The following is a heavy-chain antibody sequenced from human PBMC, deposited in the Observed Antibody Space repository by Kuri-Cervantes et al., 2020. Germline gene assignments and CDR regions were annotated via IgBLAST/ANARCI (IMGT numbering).Heavy chain of an antibody. V-gene: IGHV3-13*04. J-gene: IGHJ3*02. D-gene: IGHD1-1*01. CDR1: GFTFSSYD. CDR2: VGIAGDT. CDR3: ARDLTPYNWNDARDAFDI. Sequence: LSLTCAASGFTFSSYDMHWVRQATGKGLEWVSGVGIAGDTYYTGSVKGRFTVSREHAKNSLYLQMNSLRAGDTAVYYCARDLTPYNWNDARDAFDIWGQGTMVTVSS.